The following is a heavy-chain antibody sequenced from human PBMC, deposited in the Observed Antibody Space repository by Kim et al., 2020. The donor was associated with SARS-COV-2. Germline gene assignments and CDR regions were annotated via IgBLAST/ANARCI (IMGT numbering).Heavy chain of an antibody. Sequence: GGSLRLSCAASGFTFSSYAMHWVRQAPGKGLEWVAVISYDGSNKYYADSVKGRFTISRDNSKNTLYLQMNSLRAEDTAVYYCARAPWGIAAAKGVGYWGQGTLVTVSS. D-gene: IGHD6-13*01. V-gene: IGHV3-30-3*01. CDR2: ISYDGSNK. CDR3: ARAPWGIAAAKGVGY. J-gene: IGHJ4*02. CDR1: GFTFSSYA.